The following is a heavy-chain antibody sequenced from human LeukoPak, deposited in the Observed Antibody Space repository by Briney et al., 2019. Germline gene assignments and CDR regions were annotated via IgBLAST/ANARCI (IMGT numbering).Heavy chain of an antibody. D-gene: IGHD3-22*01. Sequence: GRSLRLSCAASGFTFSTYGLHWVRQAPGKGLEWVSFISYDGSNKYYADSAKGRFTISRDNAKNTLYLQMNSLTSEDTAVYFCARAADTSGYYPTYWGQGTLVTVSS. V-gene: IGHV3-30*03. CDR2: ISYDGSNK. CDR1: GFTFSTYG. J-gene: IGHJ4*02. CDR3: ARAADTSGYYPTY.